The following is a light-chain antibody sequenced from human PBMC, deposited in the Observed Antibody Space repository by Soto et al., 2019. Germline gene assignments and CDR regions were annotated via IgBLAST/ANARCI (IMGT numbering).Light chain of an antibody. CDR2: EVS. CDR3: SSYAGNNNLV. Sequence: QSVLTQPPSASGSPGQSVTISCTGTSGDVGGYNYVSWYQQHPGKAPKFMIYEVSKRPSGVPDRFSGSKSGNTASLTVSGLQAEDEADYYCSSYAGNNNLVFGGGTKLTVL. J-gene: IGLJ2*01. V-gene: IGLV2-8*01. CDR1: SGDVGGYNY.